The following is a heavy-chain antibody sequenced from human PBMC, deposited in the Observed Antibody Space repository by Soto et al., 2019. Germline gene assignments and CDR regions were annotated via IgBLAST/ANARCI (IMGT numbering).Heavy chain of an antibody. V-gene: IGHV4-34*01. D-gene: IGHD3-10*01. Sequence: SETRSLTCAVNGGPFGGFYWTWIRQSPGKGLEWIGEIHHSGSTNYNPSLKGRVTMSLDTSKNQFSLKLTSLTAAETAVYSCARGYRISMVILTTNYFDSWGQGTPVTVSS. CDR3: ARGYRISMVILTTNYFDS. CDR2: IHHSGST. CDR1: GGPFGGFY. J-gene: IGHJ4*02.